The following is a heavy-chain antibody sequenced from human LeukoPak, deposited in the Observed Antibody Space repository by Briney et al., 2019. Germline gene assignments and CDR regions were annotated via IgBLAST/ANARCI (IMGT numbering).Heavy chain of an antibody. Sequence: PSETLTLTCAVYGGSFSGYYWSWIRQTPGKGLEWIGEINDSGSTSCSPSLKSRVSISVDTSKNQFSLKLTSVTAADTAVYYCARVIDYDTSGYYLGYWGEATRVTVSS. J-gene: IGHJ4*02. V-gene: IGHV4-34*01. CDR1: GGSFSGYY. CDR3: ARVIDYDTSGYYLGY. CDR2: INDSGST. D-gene: IGHD3-22*01.